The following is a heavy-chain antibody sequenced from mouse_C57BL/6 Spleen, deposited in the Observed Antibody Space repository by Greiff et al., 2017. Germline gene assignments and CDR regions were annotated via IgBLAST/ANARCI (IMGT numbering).Heavy chain of an antibody. CDR3: ARPGMVRDYFDY. V-gene: IGHV1-18*01. J-gene: IGHJ2*01. D-gene: IGHD2-10*02. CDR1: GYTFTDYN. CDR2: INPNNGGT. Sequence: VQLQQSGPELVKPGASVKIPCKASGYTFTDYNLDWVKQSHGKSLEWIGDINPNNGGTIYNQKFKGKATLTVDKSSSTAYMELRSLTSEDTAVYYCARPGMVRDYFDYWGQGTTLTVSS.